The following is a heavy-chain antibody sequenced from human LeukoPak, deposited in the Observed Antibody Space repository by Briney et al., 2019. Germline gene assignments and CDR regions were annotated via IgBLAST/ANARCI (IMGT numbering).Heavy chain of an antibody. Sequence: PGGSLRLSCAASGFTFSSYWMHWVRQAPGKGLVWVSRINSDGSSTSYADSVKGRFTISRDNAKNTLYLQMNSLRAEDTAVYYCARDGQTYYYYYGMDGWGQGTTVTVSS. CDR2: INSDGSST. CDR1: GFTFSSYW. J-gene: IGHJ6*02. V-gene: IGHV3-74*01. CDR3: ARDGQTYYYYYGMDG.